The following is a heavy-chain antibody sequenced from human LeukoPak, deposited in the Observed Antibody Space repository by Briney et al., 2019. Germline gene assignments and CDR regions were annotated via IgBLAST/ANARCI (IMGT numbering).Heavy chain of an antibody. Sequence: SVKVSCKASGGTFSSYAISWVRQAPGQGLEWMGGIIPIFGTANHAQKFQGRVTITADESTSTAYMELSSLRSEDTAVYYCARGPLTRGYSYGVFDYWGQGTLVTVSS. CDR1: GGTFSSYA. J-gene: IGHJ4*02. CDR2: IIPIFGTA. CDR3: ARGPLTRGYSYGVFDY. V-gene: IGHV1-69*13. D-gene: IGHD5-18*01.